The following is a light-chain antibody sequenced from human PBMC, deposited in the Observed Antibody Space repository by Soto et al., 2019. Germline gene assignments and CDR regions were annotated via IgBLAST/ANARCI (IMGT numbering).Light chain of an antibody. J-gene: IGLJ3*02. CDR1: SSDIGTYDY. CDR2: EVT. Sequence: QSALTQPASVSGSPGQSITISCTGTSSDIGTYDYVSWYQHHPGKAPKLMIYEVTNRPSGVSDRFSGSKSGNTASLTISGLQAEDEADYYCAAWDDSLNGRVFGGGTKLTVL. V-gene: IGLV2-14*01. CDR3: AAWDDSLNGRV.